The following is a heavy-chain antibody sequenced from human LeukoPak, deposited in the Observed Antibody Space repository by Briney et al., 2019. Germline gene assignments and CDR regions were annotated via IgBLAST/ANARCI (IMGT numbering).Heavy chain of an antibody. CDR1: GFTFSSYG. Sequence: GGSLRLSCAASGFTFSSYGMHWVRQAPGKGLEWVGVISYDGSNKYYADSVKGRFTISRDNSKNTLYLQMNSLRAEDTAVYYCAKSLRWLRLYYYYGMDVWGQGTTVTVSS. CDR3: AKSLRWLRLYYYYGMDV. D-gene: IGHD5-12*01. CDR2: ISYDGSNK. V-gene: IGHV3-30*18. J-gene: IGHJ6*02.